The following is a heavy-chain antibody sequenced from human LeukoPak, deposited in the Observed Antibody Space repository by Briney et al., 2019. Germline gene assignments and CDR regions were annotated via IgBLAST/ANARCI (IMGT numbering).Heavy chain of an antibody. J-gene: IGHJ4*02. Sequence: APVKVSSNAPLDTFSSYAISCVRQAPVQVLEWMGGIIPIFGTANYAQKFKGRVTITTDESTSTAYMELSSLRSEDTAVYYCASRKDIDGGFDYWGKGTLVTVSS. V-gene: IGHV1-69*05. D-gene: IGHD2-15*01. CDR3: ASRKDIDGGFDY. CDR2: IIPIFGTA. CDR1: LDTFSSYA.